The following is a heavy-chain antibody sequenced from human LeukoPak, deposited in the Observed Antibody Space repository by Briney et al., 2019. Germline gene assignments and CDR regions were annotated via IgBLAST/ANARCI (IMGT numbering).Heavy chain of an antibody. CDR3: ASRGIATCYYGSGSYPYYFDY. D-gene: IGHD3-10*01. Sequence: GESLKISCKGSGYSFTSYWIGWVRQLPGKGLEWMGIIYPGDSDTRYSPSFQGQVTISADKTISTAYLQWSSLKASDTAMYYCASRGIATCYYGSGSYPYYFDYWGQGTLVTVSS. V-gene: IGHV5-51*01. CDR1: GYSFTSYW. CDR2: IYPGDSDT. J-gene: IGHJ4*02.